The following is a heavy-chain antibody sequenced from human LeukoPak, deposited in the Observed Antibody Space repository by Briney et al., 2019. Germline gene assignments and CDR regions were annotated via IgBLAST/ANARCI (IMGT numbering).Heavy chain of an antibody. CDR3: ARHDSTWPTIFGY. CDR2: IYYSGST. J-gene: IGHJ4*02. Sequence: SETPSLTCTVSDDSIRSYYWSWIRQPPGKGLEWIAYIYYSGSTNYNPSLKSRVTISVDTSKKQFSLKVSSVTAADTAVYYCARHDSTWPTIFGYWGQGTLVTVSS. D-gene: IGHD6-13*01. V-gene: IGHV4-59*08. CDR1: DDSIRSYY.